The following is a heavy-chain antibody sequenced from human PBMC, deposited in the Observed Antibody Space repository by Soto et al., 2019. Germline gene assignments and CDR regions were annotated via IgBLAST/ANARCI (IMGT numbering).Heavy chain of an antibody. V-gene: IGHV1-18*01. CDR2: ISTNKGNT. CDR1: GYTFTSYG. D-gene: IGHD3-3*01. J-gene: IGHJ4*02. CDR3: ARAEERITIFGVVIPPAHFDY. Sequence: ASVKVSCKTSGYTFTSYGIRWVRQAPGQGLEWMGWISTNKGNTNYAQKFQGRVTMTTDTSTSTGYMELSSLRSEDTAVYYCARAEERITIFGVVIPPAHFDYWGQGTLVTVSS.